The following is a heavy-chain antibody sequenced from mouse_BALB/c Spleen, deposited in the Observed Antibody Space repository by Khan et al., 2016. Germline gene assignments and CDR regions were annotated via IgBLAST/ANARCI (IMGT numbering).Heavy chain of an antibody. CDR2: INTYTGEP. V-gene: IGHV9-3-1*01. J-gene: IGHJ3*01. D-gene: IGHD1-1*01. CDR1: GYTLTNYG. CDR3: ARRHYGSSYGAWFAY. Sequence: QIQLVQSGPELKKPGETVKISCKASGYTLTNYGMNWVKQAPGKGLKWMGWINTYTGEPTYADDFKGRFAFSLETSASTAYLQINNLKNEDTATYFCARRHYGSSYGAWFAYWGQGTLVTVSA.